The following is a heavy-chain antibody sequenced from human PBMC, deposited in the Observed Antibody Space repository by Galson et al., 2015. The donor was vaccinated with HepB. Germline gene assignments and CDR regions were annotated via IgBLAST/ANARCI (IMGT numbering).Heavy chain of an antibody. V-gene: IGHV1-18*04. D-gene: IGHD3-10*01. CDR2: ISAYNGNT. CDR3: ARDGKVLLWFGELSPNWFDP. CDR1: GYTFTSYG. J-gene: IGHJ5*02. Sequence: SVKVSCKASGYTFTSYGISWVRQAPGQGLEWMGWISAYNGNTNYAQKLQGRVTMTTDTSTSTAYMELRSLRSDDTAVYYCARDGKVLLWFGELSPNWFDPWGQGTLVTVSS.